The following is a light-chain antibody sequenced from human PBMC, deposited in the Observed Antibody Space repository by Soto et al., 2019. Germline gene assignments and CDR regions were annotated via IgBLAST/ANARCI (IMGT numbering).Light chain of an antibody. CDR1: SPNIGINA. CDR3: AAWDDSLNGWV. V-gene: IGLV1-44*01. J-gene: IGLJ3*02. Sequence: QSVLSQPPSTSGTPGQRVTISCSGGSPNIGINAVNWYQQIPGTATKLLFYNTDQRPSGVPDRFSASKSGTSASLAISGLQSEDEADYYCAAWDDSLNGWVFGGGTKLTVL. CDR2: NTD.